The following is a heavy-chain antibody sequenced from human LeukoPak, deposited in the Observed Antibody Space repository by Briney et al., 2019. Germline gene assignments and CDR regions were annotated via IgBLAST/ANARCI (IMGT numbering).Heavy chain of an antibody. D-gene: IGHD4-23*01. Sequence: PGGSLRLSCAASVFTVSSNYKTWVRQAPGKGLEWVSTISGTGASTYYTNSVKGRFTVSRDSSKNTLYLQMNSLRAEDTAIYYCAKDLEYGGNSGSNYWGQGTLVTVSS. CDR1: VFTVSSNY. CDR3: AKDLEYGGNSGSNY. J-gene: IGHJ4*02. CDR2: ISGTGAST. V-gene: IGHV3-23*01.